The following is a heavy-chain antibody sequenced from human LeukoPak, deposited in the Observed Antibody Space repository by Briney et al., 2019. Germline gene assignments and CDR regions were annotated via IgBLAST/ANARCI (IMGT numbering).Heavy chain of an antibody. D-gene: IGHD1-1*01. J-gene: IGHJ6*02. V-gene: IGHV6-1*01. Sequence: SRTLSPTCDISGDSVSAINAAWNWIRQSPSRGLEWLGRTHYRSQWYTDYAISVKSRITITADTSKNQFFLQLKSVTPEDTAVYYCARSSWNHFYLYYGMDDWGQGTTVIVSS. CDR2: THYRSQWYT. CDR1: GDSVSAINAA. CDR3: ARSSWNHFYLYYGMDD.